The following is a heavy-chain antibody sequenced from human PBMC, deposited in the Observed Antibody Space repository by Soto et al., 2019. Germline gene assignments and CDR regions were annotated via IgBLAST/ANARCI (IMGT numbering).Heavy chain of an antibody. Sequence: QVQLMQSGAEVKKPGASVKVSCKASGYTFTSYYMHWVRQAPGQGLEWMGIINPSGGSTTYAQKFQGRVTMTRETSTSTVYMELSSLRSEDTAVYYCARAGILVWSGDPYYGMDVWGQGTTVTVSS. D-gene: IGHD3-10*01. J-gene: IGHJ6*02. CDR1: GYTFTSYY. V-gene: IGHV1-46*01. CDR3: ARAGILVWSGDPYYGMDV. CDR2: INPSGGST.